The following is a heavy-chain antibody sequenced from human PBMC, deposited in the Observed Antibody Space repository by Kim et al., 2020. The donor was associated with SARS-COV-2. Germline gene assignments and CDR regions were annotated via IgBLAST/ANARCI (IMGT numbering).Heavy chain of an antibody. CDR3: TPGGSV. J-gene: IGHJ6*02. V-gene: IGHV3-15*01. D-gene: IGHD3-16*01. Sequence: TDGGTTDYAAPVKGRFTISRDDSKNALYLQMNRLKTEDTAVYYWTPGGSVWGHGTTVTVSS. CDR2: TDGGTT.